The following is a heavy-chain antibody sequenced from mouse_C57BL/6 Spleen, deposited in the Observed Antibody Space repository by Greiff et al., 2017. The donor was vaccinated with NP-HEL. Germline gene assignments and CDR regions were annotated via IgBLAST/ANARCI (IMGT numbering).Heavy chain of an antibody. Sequence: EVQLQQSGPELVKPGASVKIPCKASGYTFTDYNMDWVKQSHGKSLEWIGDINPNNGGNIYNQKFKGKATLTVDKSSSTAYMELRSLTSEDTAVYYCARRVYGSRGGYFDVWGTGTTVTVSS. CDR3: ARRVYGSRGGYFDV. D-gene: IGHD1-1*01. V-gene: IGHV1-18*01. CDR1: GYTFTDYN. J-gene: IGHJ1*03. CDR2: INPNNGGN.